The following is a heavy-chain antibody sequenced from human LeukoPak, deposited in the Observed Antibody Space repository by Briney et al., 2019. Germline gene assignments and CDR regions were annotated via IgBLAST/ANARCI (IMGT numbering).Heavy chain of an antibody. CDR3: ARDRRPSVKYVYYNWDV. V-gene: IGHV3-21*01. D-gene: IGHD5-24*01. Sequence: GGSLRLSCAASGFPFSTYSMNWVRQAPGKGLEWVSSISGSSDYIYYADSVKGRFTISRDNAKNSLYLQINSLRAEDTAVYYCARDRRPSVKYVYYNWDVWGQGATVTVSS. J-gene: IGHJ6*02. CDR1: GFPFSTYS. CDR2: ISGSSDYI.